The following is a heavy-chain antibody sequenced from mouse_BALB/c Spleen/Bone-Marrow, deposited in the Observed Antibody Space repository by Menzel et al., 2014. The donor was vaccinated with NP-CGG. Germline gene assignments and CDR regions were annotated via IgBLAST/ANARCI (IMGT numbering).Heavy chain of an antibody. CDR1: GFTFSDAW. Sequence: EVLFLESGGGLVQPGGSIKLSCAASGFTFSDAWMDWVRQPPEKGLDWAAEIRSKANNHATFYAESVKGRFTISRDDSKSCVCLQMSNIRHEDAGIYYCIRNYGSLLYWDQGAPLPVSS. D-gene: IGHD2-1*01. J-gene: IGHJ2*01. CDR2: IRSKANNHAT. V-gene: IGHV6-6*01. CDR3: IRNYGSLLY.